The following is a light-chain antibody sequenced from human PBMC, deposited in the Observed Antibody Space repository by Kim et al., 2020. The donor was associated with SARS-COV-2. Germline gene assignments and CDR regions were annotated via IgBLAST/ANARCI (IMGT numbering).Light chain of an antibody. J-gene: IGLJ2*01. CDR2: DNN. Sequence: GQKGTISCPGNSPNSGKYYVSWYQQLPGTAPKLLIYDNNKRPSGIPDRFSGSKSGTSATLGITGLQTGDEADYYCGTWDSSLSAVVFGGGTQLTVL. CDR3: GTWDSSLSAVV. V-gene: IGLV1-51*01. CDR1: SPNSGKYY.